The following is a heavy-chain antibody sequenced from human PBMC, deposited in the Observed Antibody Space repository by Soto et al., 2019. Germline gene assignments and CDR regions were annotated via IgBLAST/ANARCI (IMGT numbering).Heavy chain of an antibody. Sequence: SETLSLTCTVSGDSVGSRNSYWSWIPQPPGKGLEWIGYVANSGTTNYHPSLMSRVPLSLDTSNNQFSLKLASVTAADTAVYDCALAGNYRYFDSWGQGALVTVSS. CDR2: VANSGTT. D-gene: IGHD1-7*01. CDR3: ALAGNYRYFDS. CDR1: GDSVGSRNSY. V-gene: IGHV4-61*01. J-gene: IGHJ4*02.